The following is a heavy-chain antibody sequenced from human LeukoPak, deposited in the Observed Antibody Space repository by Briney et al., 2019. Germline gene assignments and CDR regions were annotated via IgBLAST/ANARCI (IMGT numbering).Heavy chain of an antibody. Sequence: QTGGSLRLSCAASGFTFSSYGMHWVRQAPGKGLEWVAFIRYDGSNKYYADSVKGRFTISRDNSKNTLYLQMNSLRAEDTAVYYCATRGDILTGYPYYFDYWGQGTLVTVSS. V-gene: IGHV3-30*02. CDR2: IRYDGSNK. CDR1: GFTFSSYG. D-gene: IGHD3-9*01. J-gene: IGHJ4*02. CDR3: ATRGDILTGYPYYFDY.